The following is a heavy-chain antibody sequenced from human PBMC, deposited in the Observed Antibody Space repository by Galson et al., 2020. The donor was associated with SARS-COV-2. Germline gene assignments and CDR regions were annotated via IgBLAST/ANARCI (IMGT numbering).Heavy chain of an antibody. CDR2: VLITGTT. D-gene: IGHD6-19*01. J-gene: IGHJ4*02. V-gene: IGHV4-61*09. CDR3: RQFALGAVPIDY. CDR1: GGNMNSGSYY. Sequence: SQTLSLTCTVSGGNMNSGSYYWNWIRQPAGKGLEWTGHVLITGTTNYNPSLKSRATISLDTSKNQFSLKLTSVTAADTAVYYCRQFALGAVPIDYWGQGTLVTVSS.